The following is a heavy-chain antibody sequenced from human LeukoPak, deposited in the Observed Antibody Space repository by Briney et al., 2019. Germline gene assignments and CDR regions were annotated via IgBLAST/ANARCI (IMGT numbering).Heavy chain of an antibody. D-gene: IGHD3-22*01. V-gene: IGHV4-61*02. CDR3: ARGPYSYDSSGAFDI. CDR2: ISSSGST. CDR1: GGSISSGDYY. Sequence: NPSETLSLTCTVSGGSISSGDYYWSWIRQPAGKGLEWIGRISSSGSTNYNPSLKSRVTISVDTSKNQFSLKLSPVTAADTAVYFCARGPYSYDSSGAFDIWGQGTMVTVSS. J-gene: IGHJ3*02.